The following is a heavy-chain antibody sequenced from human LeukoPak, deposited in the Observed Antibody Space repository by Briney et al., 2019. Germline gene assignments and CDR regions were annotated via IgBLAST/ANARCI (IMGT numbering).Heavy chain of an antibody. J-gene: IGHJ4*02. CDR2: IYYSGST. CDR1: GGSISSGDYY. V-gene: IGHV4-30-4*01. D-gene: IGHD2-21*02. CDR3: ARAFSGGDHDY. Sequence: SQTLSLTCTVSGGSISSGDYYWSWIRQPPGKGLEWIGYIYYSGSTYYNPSLKSRVTISVDTSKNQFSLRLSSVTAADTAVYYCARAFSGGDHDYWGQGTLVTVSS.